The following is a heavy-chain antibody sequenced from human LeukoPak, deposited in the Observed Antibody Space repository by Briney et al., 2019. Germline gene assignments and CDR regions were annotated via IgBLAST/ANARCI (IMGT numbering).Heavy chain of an antibody. V-gene: IGHV3-7*01. CDR2: IKQDGSEK. J-gene: IGHJ3*02. Sequence: GGSLRLSCAASGFTFSSYWMSWVRQAPGKGLEWVANIKQDGSEKYYVDSVKGRFTISRDNAKNTLYLEMNSLRIEDTAIYYCTREVNAFDIWGQGTMVTVSS. CDR1: GFTFSSYW. CDR3: TREVNAFDI.